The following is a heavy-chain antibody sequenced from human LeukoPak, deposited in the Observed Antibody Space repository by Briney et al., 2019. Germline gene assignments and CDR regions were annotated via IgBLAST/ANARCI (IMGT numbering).Heavy chain of an antibody. CDR2: IYSGGST. J-gene: IGHJ6*02. D-gene: IGHD2-15*01. CDR1: GFTVSSNY. CDR3: ARDSILREKDDYYYYGMDV. Sequence: GGSLRLSRAASGFTVSSNYRSWVRQAAGKGLGWVSVIYSGGSTYYADSVKGRFTISRHNSKNTLYLQMNSLRAEDTAVYYCARDSILREKDDYYYYGMDVWGQGTTVTVS. V-gene: IGHV3-53*04.